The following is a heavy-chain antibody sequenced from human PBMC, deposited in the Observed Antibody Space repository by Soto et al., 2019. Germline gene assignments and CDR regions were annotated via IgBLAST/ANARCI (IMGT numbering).Heavy chain of an antibody. CDR3: AHRVLRTVFGLVTTTAIYFDF. CDR2: IYWDDDK. V-gene: IGHV2-5*02. Sequence: QITLNESGPTQVKPRQTLTLTCTFSGFSLTTSGVGVGWIRQSPGKAPEWLALIYWDDDKRYSPSLKSRLTITKDTSNTQVVLTMADLDPADTATYYCAHRVLRTVFGLVTTTAIYFDFWGQGTPVAVSS. D-gene: IGHD3-3*01. CDR1: GFSLTTSGVG. J-gene: IGHJ4*02.